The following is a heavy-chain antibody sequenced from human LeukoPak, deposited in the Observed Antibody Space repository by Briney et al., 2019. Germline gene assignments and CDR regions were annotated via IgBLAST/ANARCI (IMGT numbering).Heavy chain of an antibody. Sequence: ASVKVSCKASGGTFSSYAISWVRQAPGQGLEWMGGIIPIFGTANYAQKFQGRVTITADESTSTAYMELSSLRSEDTAVYYCARVLDGIGSSWYGDNWFDPWGQGTLVTVSS. D-gene: IGHD6-13*01. V-gene: IGHV1-69*01. CDR1: GGTFSSYA. J-gene: IGHJ5*02. CDR3: ARVLDGIGSSWYGDNWFDP. CDR2: IIPIFGTA.